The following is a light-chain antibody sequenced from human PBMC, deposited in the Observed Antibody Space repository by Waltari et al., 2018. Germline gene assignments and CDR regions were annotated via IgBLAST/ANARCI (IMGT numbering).Light chain of an antibody. J-gene: IGLJ1*01. Sequence: QSGLTQPASVSGSPGQSITISCTGTSSDVVTYNLVSWYQQYPGKAPKLMVYEVTKRTSGVSCRFSGSKSGNTASLTISGLQAEDEADCYCCSYAGLGIYVFGTGTKVTVL. V-gene: IGLV2-23*02. CDR1: SSDVVTYNL. CDR2: EVT. CDR3: CSYAGLGIYV.